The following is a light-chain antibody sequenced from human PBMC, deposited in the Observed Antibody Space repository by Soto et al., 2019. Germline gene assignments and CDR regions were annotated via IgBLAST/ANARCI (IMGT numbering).Light chain of an antibody. CDR1: SSNIGSLYD. CDR3: AAWDDSLSGRV. CDR2: RNN. J-gene: IGLJ3*02. V-gene: IGLV1-47*01. Sequence: QSVLTQPPSVSGAPGQRVTISCTGSSSNIGSLYDVHWYQHLPGTAPKLLIYRNNQRPSGVPDRFSGSKSGTSASLAISGLRSEDEADYYCAAWDDSLSGRVFGGGTKVTVL.